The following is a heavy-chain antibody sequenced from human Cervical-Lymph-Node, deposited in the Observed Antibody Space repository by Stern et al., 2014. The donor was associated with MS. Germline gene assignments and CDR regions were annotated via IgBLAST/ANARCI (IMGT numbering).Heavy chain of an antibody. CDR3: AREIAVAGPQTPSYFDY. Sequence: EVQLVESGGGLVQPGGSLRLSCAASGFMFSDHYMNWVRQAPGKGLERVGRTRNKGNSYTTEYAASVKGRFTISRDDSKNSVFLQMNSLKTEDTAVYYCAREIAVAGPQTPSYFDYWGQGTLVTVSS. CDR2: TRNKGNSYTT. V-gene: IGHV3-72*01. J-gene: IGHJ4*02. CDR1: GFMFSDHY. D-gene: IGHD6-19*01.